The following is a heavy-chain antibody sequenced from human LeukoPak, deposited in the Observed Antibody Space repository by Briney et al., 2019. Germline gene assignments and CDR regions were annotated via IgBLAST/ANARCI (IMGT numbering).Heavy chain of an antibody. V-gene: IGHV4-39*07. Sequence: SETLSLTFTVSGGSISSSSYYWGWIRQPPGKGLEWIGSIYYSGSTYYNPSLKSRVTISVDTSKNQFSLKLSSVTAADTAVYYCARVRITMVRGGPFDYWGQGTLVTVSS. D-gene: IGHD3-10*01. J-gene: IGHJ4*02. CDR1: GGSISSSSYY. CDR3: ARVRITMVRGGPFDY. CDR2: IYYSGST.